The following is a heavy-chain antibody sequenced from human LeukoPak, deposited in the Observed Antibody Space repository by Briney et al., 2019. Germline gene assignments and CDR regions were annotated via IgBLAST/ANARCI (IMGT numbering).Heavy chain of an antibody. V-gene: IGHV3-7*01. J-gene: IGHJ6*02. CDR1: GFTFSSYW. CDR3: ARDRWELNYYYYGMDV. Sequence: GGSLRLSCAASGFTFSSYWMSWVRQAPGEGLEWVANIKQDGSEKYYVDSVKGRFTISRDNAKNSLYLQMNSLRAEDTAVYYCARDRWELNYYYYGMDVWGQGTTVTVSS. D-gene: IGHD1-26*01. CDR2: IKQDGSEK.